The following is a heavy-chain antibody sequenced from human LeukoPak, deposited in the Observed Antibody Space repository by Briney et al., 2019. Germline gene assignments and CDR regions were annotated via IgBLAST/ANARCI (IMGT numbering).Heavy chain of an antibody. CDR1: RFTFSSYS. V-gene: IGHV3-48*04. CDR2: ISSISSSST. Sequence: GGSLRLSCAASRFTFSSYSMNWVRQAPGRGLEWVSYISSISSSSTYYADSVKGRFTISRDNAKNSLYLQMNSLRAEDTAVYYCARDFHRYYYDSGGYNAFDIWGQGTMVTVSS. D-gene: IGHD3-22*01. J-gene: IGHJ3*02. CDR3: ARDFHRYYYDSGGYNAFDI.